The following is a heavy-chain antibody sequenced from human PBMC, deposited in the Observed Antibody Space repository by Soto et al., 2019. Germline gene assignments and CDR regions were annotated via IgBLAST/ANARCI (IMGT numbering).Heavy chain of an antibody. Sequence: SLRLSCAASGFTFSSYGMHWVRQAPGKGQEWVAVIWYDGSNKYYADSVKGRFTISRDNSKNTLYLQMNSLRAEDTAVYYCARDRVRVRGVITKNDAFDIWGQGT. CDR1: GFTFSSYG. D-gene: IGHD3-10*01. J-gene: IGHJ3*02. CDR3: ARDRVRVRGVITKNDAFDI. V-gene: IGHV3-33*01. CDR2: IWYDGSNK.